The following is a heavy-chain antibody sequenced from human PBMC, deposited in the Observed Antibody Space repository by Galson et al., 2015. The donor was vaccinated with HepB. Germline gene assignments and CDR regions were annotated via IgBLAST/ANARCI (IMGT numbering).Heavy chain of an antibody. D-gene: IGHD5-12*01. CDR3: AKDLRGVSGYDWGFDY. V-gene: IGHV3-30*18. CDR1: GFTFSSYG. CDR2: ISYDGSNK. Sequence: SLRLSCAASGFTFSSYGMHWVRQAPGKGLEWVAVISYDGSNKYYADSVKGRFTISRDNSKNTLYLQMNSLRAEDTAVYYCAKDLRGVSGYDWGFDYWGRGTLVTVSS. J-gene: IGHJ4*02.